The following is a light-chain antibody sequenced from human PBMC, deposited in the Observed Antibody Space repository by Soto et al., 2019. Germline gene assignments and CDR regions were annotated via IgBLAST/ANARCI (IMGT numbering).Light chain of an antibody. Sequence: DIQMTQAPSSRSASVRDRVTITWLASQAISNYLAWYQQKPGKVPNLLIYAASTLQSGVPSRFSGSGSGTDFTLTISSLQPEDVATYYCQQYNSDPQTFGQGGMVDI. CDR1: QAISNY. CDR2: AAS. J-gene: IGKJ1*01. V-gene: IGKV1-27*01. CDR3: QQYNSDPQT.